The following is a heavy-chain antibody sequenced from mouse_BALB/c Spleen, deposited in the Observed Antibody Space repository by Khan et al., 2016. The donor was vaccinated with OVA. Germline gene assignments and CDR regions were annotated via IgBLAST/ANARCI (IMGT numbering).Heavy chain of an antibody. CDR1: GFTFSSYS. CDR3: ADHLTGSFDY. CDR2: ISSGGDYT. D-gene: IGHD4-1*01. Sequence: EVQLQESGGDLVKPGGSLKLSCAASGFTFSSYSMSWVRQTPDKRLEWVASISSGGDYTYYPDSVKGRFTISRDNAKNTLYLQMSDLKSEDTAMYYCADHLTGSFDYWGQGTLGTVSA. J-gene: IGHJ3*01. V-gene: IGHV5-6*01.